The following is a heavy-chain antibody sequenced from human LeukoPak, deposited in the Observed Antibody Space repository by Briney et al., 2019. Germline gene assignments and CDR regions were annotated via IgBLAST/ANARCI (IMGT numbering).Heavy chain of an antibody. CDR2: ISWNSGSI. Sequence: SGGSLRLSCAASGFTFDDYAMHWVRQAPGKGLEWVSGISWNSGSIGYADSVKGRFTISRDNAKNSLYLQMNSLRAEDTALYYCAKDFSAREVGATPPMDYWGQGTLVTVSS. D-gene: IGHD1-26*01. J-gene: IGHJ4*02. CDR1: GFTFDDYA. V-gene: IGHV3-9*01. CDR3: AKDFSAREVGATPPMDY.